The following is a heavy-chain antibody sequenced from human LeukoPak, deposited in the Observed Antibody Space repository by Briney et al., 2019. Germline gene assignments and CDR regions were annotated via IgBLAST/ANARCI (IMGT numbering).Heavy chain of an antibody. V-gene: IGHV1-18*01. J-gene: IGHJ5*02. Sequence: EASVKVSCKASGYTFTSYGINWVRQAPGRGLEWMGWISAYNGNTDYAQNLQGRVTMTTDTSTSTAYMELRSLRSDDTAVYYCARVTTERDWFDPWGQGTLVTVSS. CDR2: ISAYNGNT. CDR3: ARVTTERDWFDP. CDR1: GYTFTSYG. D-gene: IGHD1-1*01.